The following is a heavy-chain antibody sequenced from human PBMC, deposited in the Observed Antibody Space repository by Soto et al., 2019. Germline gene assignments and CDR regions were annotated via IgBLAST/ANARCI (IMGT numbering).Heavy chain of an antibody. D-gene: IGHD3-16*01. V-gene: IGHV3-72*01. Sequence: EVQLVESGGGLVQPGGSLRLSCEGSGFTFSGHYMDWVRQAPGKGLEWLGRIRNKPNGHTTEYAASVKGRFTISRDDSKNLVYLQMNNLKSEDTAVYYCSTTVITAPLFEYWGQGTPVTVSS. J-gene: IGHJ4*02. CDR2: IRNKPNGHTT. CDR1: GFTFSGHY. CDR3: STTVITAPLFEY.